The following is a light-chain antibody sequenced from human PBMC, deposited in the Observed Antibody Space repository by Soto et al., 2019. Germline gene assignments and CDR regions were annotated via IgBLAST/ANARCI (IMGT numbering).Light chain of an antibody. CDR1: HNIERW. CDR2: DAS. CDR3: QQFANSWT. Sequence: DIQMTQSPSTLSASVGDRVTITCRASHNIERWMAWYQQKPGKAPSLLIFDASTLHSGVPSRFSGSGSGTEFTLTISSLQPDDFATYYCQQFANSWTFGQGTKVHIK. V-gene: IGKV1-5*01. J-gene: IGKJ1*01.